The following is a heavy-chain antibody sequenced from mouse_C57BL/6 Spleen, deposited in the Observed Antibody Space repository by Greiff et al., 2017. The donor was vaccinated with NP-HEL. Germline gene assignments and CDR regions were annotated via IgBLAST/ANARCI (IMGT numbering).Heavy chain of an antibody. D-gene: IGHD1-1*01. CDR1: GFTFSSYA. V-gene: IGHV5-4*01. CDR3: ARGPITTVVASFDY. Sequence: EVQVVESGGGLVKPGGSLKLSCAASGFTFSSYAMSWVRQTPEKRLEWVATISDGGSYTYYPDNVKGRFTISRDNAKNNLYLQMSHLKSEDTAMDYCARGPITTVVASFDYWGQGTTLTVSS. J-gene: IGHJ2*01. CDR2: ISDGGSYT.